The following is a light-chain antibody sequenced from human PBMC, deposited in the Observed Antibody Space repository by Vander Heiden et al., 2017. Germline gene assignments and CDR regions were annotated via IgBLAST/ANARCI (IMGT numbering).Light chain of an antibody. V-gene: IGKV3-15*01. Sequence: ELVMTQSPGTLSVSPGERATLSCRASQSVSSNLAWYQQKPGQPPRLLIYGASSRATGIPARFSGSGSGTEFTLTISSLQSEDVAVYYCQQYNNWPPYTFGQGTKLEIK. CDR1: QSVSSN. CDR3: QQYNNWPPYT. J-gene: IGKJ2*01. CDR2: GAS.